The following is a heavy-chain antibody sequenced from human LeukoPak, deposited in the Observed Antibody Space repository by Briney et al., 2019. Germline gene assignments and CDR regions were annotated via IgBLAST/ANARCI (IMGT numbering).Heavy chain of an antibody. D-gene: IGHD6-19*01. CDR3: ARDSCGPLY. Sequence: RTGGSLRLACAASGFTVNNNYMSWVRQAPGKGLEWVSVIYSGGGTYYAGSVKGRFTISRDNSKNTLYLQMNSLRAEDTAVYYCARDSCGPLYWGQGTLVTVSS. CDR1: GFTVNNNY. J-gene: IGHJ4*02. CDR2: IYSGGGT. V-gene: IGHV3-66*01.